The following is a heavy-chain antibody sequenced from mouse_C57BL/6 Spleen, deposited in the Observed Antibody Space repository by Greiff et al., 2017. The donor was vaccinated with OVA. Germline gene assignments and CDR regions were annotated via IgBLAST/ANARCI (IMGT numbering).Heavy chain of an antibody. J-gene: IGHJ4*01. D-gene: IGHD2-10*01. CDR1: GFTFSSYG. CDR2: ISSGGSYT. Sequence: EVQLVESGGDLVKPGGSLKLSCAASGFTFSSYGMSWVRQTPDKRLEWVATISSGGSYTYYPDNVKGRFTISRDTAKNTLYLQMSSLKSEDTAMEYCASAYYRNLYAMDYWGQGTSVTVSS. CDR3: ASAYYRNLYAMDY. V-gene: IGHV5-6*01.